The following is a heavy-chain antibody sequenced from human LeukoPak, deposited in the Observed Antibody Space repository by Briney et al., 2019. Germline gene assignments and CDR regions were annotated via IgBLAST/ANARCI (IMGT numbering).Heavy chain of an antibody. Sequence: GGSLRLSCAASGFTFSSFEFHWVRQAPGRGLEWVSSISSSGSTIYCADSLQGRFTISRDNAKNSLYLQMNSLRAEDTAVYYCARKLPNYFDSSGYSISLDFWGQGTLVTVSS. CDR2: ISSSGSTI. V-gene: IGHV3-48*03. CDR3: ARKLPNYFDSSGYSISLDF. J-gene: IGHJ4*02. D-gene: IGHD3-22*01. CDR1: GFTFSSFE.